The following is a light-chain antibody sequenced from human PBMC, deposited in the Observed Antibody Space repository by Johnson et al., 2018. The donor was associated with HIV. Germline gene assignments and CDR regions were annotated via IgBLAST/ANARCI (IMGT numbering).Light chain of an antibody. Sequence: QSVLTQPPSVSAAPGQKVTISCSGTSSNVGNNYVSWYQQFPGTAPKLLIYENHKRPSGIPDRFSGSKFGTSATLGINGLQTGAQADYYCGTWNRSLSVQNYVFGTGTKVTVV. CDR1: SSNVGNNY. J-gene: IGLJ1*01. CDR2: ENH. CDR3: GTWNRSLSVQNYV. V-gene: IGLV1-51*02.